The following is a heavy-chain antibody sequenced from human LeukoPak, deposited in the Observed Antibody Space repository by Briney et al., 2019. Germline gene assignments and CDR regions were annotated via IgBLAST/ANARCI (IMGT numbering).Heavy chain of an antibody. V-gene: IGHV3-48*03. Sequence: GGSLRLSCAASGFTFSSYEMNWVRQAPGKGLEWVSYISSSGSTKYYADSVKGRITISRDNAKKSMYLQMNSLRAEDTAVYYCARAFGSGSYSFWGQGTLVSVSS. D-gene: IGHD3-10*01. CDR3: ARAFGSGSYSF. CDR2: ISSSGSTK. J-gene: IGHJ4*02. CDR1: GFTFSSYE.